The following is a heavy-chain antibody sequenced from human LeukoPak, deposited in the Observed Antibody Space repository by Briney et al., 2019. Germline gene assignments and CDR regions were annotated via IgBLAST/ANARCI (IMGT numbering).Heavy chain of an antibody. CDR3: ARGHSSGWYYLDY. CDR1: GGSISSYY. J-gene: IGHJ4*02. CDR2: IYYSGST. D-gene: IGHD6-19*01. Sequence: PSETLSLTCTVSGGSISSYYWSWIRLPPGKGLEWIGYIYYSGSTNYNPSLKSRVTISVDTSKNQFSLKLSSVTAADTAVYYCARGHSSGWYYLDYWGQGTLVTVSS. V-gene: IGHV4-59*08.